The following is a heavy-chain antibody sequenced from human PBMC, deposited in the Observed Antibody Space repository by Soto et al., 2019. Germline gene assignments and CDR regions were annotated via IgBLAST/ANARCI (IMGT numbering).Heavy chain of an antibody. CDR1: GYIFVNYG. Sequence: QVQLVQSGDEVKKPGASVKVSCKASGYIFVNYGIAWVRQAPGQGLEWMGWISPYTGNTHSATKVQGRLPMTTDTSTSTAYMDPGSLTSDDTAVYYCVMVDNYVTPTPQDVWGQGTTVTVSS. V-gene: IGHV1-18*01. CDR3: VMVDNYVTPTPQDV. D-gene: IGHD3-16*01. J-gene: IGHJ6*02. CDR2: ISPYTGNT.